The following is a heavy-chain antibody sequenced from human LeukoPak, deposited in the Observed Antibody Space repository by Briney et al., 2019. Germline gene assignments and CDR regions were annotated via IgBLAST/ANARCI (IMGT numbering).Heavy chain of an antibody. Sequence: AEPLSLICTVSGGSISSYYGRWIRQPPGKAREWLRHISYRGSTIYNLPFKSRVPIPVDMSKNQFSLNLSSVAPADPAVFYWARPSRTSSGWDAFDIWGQRTMVTVSS. CDR3: ARPSRTSSGWDAFDI. V-gene: IGHV4-59*08. CDR2: ISYRGST. J-gene: IGHJ3*02. D-gene: IGHD3-22*01. CDR1: GGSISSYY.